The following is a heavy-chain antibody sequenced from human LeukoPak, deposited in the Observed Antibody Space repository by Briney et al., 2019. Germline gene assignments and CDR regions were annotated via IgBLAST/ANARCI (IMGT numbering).Heavy chain of an antibody. CDR3: ARDPGYYDILTGYYRDAFDI. CDR2: IYHSGST. CDR1: GYSISSGYY. V-gene: IGHV4-38-2*02. D-gene: IGHD3-9*01. Sequence: SETLSLTCTVSGYSISSGYYWGWIRQPPGKGLEWIGSIYHSGSTYYNPSLKSRVTISVDTSKNQFSLKLSSVTAADTAVYYCARDPGYYDILTGYYRDAFDIWGQGTMVTVSS. J-gene: IGHJ3*02.